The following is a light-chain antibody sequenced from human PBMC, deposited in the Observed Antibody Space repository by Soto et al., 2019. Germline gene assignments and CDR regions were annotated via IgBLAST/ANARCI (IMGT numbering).Light chain of an antibody. V-gene: IGKV3-20*01. CDR2: GAS. CDR1: QSVSSSY. CDR3: QQYDTSIWAYT. J-gene: IGKJ2*01. Sequence: EVVLTQSPVTLSLSPGERATLSCRASQSVSSSYLAWYQQKPGQAPRLLIYGASSRATGIPDRFSGSGSGTDFTLTISRLEPVDFAVYYCQQYDTSIWAYTFGQGTKLEIK.